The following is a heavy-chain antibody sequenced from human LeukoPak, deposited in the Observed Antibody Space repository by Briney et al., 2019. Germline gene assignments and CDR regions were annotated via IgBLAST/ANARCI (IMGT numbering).Heavy chain of an antibody. V-gene: IGHV3-53*01. Sequence: GGSLRPSCAASGFTVSSNYMSWVRQAPGKGLEWVSVIYSGGSTYYADSVKGRFTISRDNARNSLFLQMNSLRVEDTAVYYCASQSFAKFDPWGQGTLVIVPS. J-gene: IGHJ5*02. D-gene: IGHD3-16*01. CDR2: IYSGGST. CDR3: ASQSFAKFDP. CDR1: GFTVSSNY.